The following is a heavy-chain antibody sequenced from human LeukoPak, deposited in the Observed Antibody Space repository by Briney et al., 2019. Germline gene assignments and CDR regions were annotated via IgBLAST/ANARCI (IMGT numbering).Heavy chain of an antibody. D-gene: IGHD3-10*01. J-gene: IGHJ5*02. CDR1: KFTFSSYA. V-gene: IGHV3-23*01. CDR2: LSAGGDST. CDR3: ARDKVRGVIRWFDP. Sequence: GGSLRLSCAASKFTFSSYAMTWVRQSPGKGLEWVSTLSAGGDSTFYAESVKGRFTISRDNSKNTLYLQMNSLRAEDTAVYYCARDKVRGVIRWFDPWGQGTLVTVSS.